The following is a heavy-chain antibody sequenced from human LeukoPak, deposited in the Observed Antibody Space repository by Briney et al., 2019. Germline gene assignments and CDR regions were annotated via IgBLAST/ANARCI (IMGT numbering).Heavy chain of an antibody. J-gene: IGHJ4*02. CDR1: GFTFSNAW. CDR2: IRSNSDGGTI. CDR3: ALAYSYGIYYFDY. D-gene: IGHD5-18*01. Sequence: GGSLRLSCATSGFTFSNAWMNWVRQAPGKGLEWVGRIRSNSDGGTIDYAAPVKGRFTLSRDDSKTTLYLQMNSLQTEDTAVYYCALAYSYGIYYFDYWGQGTLVTVSS. V-gene: IGHV3-15*07.